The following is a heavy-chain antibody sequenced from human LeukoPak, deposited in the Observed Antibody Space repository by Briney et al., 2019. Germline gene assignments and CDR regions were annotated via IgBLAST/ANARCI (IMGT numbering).Heavy chain of an antibody. CDR2: ISSSGSTI. J-gene: IGHJ5*02. Sequence: GGSLRLSCAASGFTFSDYYMSWIRQAPGKGLEWVSYISSSGSTIYYADSVKGRFTISRDNTKKSLYLQMNSLRAEDTAVYYCARGAVLWFGELLSWFDPWGQGTLVTVSS. D-gene: IGHD3-10*01. V-gene: IGHV3-11*01. CDR1: GFTFSDYY. CDR3: ARGAVLWFGELLSWFDP.